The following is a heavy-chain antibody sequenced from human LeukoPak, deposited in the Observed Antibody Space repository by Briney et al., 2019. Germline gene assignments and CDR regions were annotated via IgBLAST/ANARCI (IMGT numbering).Heavy chain of an antibody. CDR3: ATSRNVGEHAFDI. CDR1: GFTFSSYS. Sequence: GGCLRLSCAASGFTFSSYSMNWARQAPGKGLEWVSVISSSSAFIYYADSVKGRFTISRDNAKNSLYLQMNSLRAEDTAVYYCATSRNVGEHAFDIWGQGTMVTVSS. J-gene: IGHJ3*02. D-gene: IGHD3-10*02. V-gene: IGHV3-21*01. CDR2: ISSSSAFI.